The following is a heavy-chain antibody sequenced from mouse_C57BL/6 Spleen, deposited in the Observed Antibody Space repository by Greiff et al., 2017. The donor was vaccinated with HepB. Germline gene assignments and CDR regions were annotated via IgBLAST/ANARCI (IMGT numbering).Heavy chain of an antibody. CDR2: IDPETGGT. D-gene: IGHD1-1*01. CDR3: TRSAGTTVVATEYFDY. CDR1: GYTFTDYE. Sequence: VKLQESGAELVRPGASVTLSCKASGYTFTDYEMHWVKQTPVHGLEWIGAIDPETGGTAYNQKFKGKAILTADKSSSTAYMELRSLTSEDSAVYYCTRSAGTTVVATEYFDYWGQGTTLTVSS. V-gene: IGHV1-15*01. J-gene: IGHJ2*01.